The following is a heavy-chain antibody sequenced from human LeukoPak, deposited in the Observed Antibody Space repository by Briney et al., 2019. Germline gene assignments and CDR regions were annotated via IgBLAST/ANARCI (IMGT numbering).Heavy chain of an antibody. J-gene: IGHJ4*02. D-gene: IGHD5-12*01. CDR1: GYTFTGYY. V-gene: IGHV1-2*02. Sequence: ASVKGSCKASGYTFTGYYMHWVRQAPGQGLEWMGWITPVNGGTNYAQKFQGRVTMTRDMSISTAYMELSRLRSDDTAVYYCARDPSNSGYDYLYYFDYWGQGTLVTVSS. CDR2: ITPVNGGT. CDR3: ARDPSNSGYDYLYYFDY.